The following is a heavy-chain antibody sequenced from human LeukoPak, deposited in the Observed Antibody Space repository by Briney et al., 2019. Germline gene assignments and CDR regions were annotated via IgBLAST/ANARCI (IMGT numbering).Heavy chain of an antibody. Sequence: PSETLSLTCAVYGGSFSGYYWSWIRQPPGKGLEWIGEINHSGSTNYNPSLKSRVTISVDTSKNQFSLKLSSVTAADTAVYYCARAGIQLWYTEDYWGQGTLVTVSS. J-gene: IGHJ4*02. V-gene: IGHV4-34*01. CDR1: GGSFSGYY. D-gene: IGHD5-18*01. CDR3: ARAGIQLWYTEDY. CDR2: INHSGST.